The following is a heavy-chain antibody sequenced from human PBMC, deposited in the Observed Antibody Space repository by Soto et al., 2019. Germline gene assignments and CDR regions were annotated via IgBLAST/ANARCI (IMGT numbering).Heavy chain of an antibody. D-gene: IGHD2-21*02. V-gene: IGHV4-31*03. CDR1: GGSISSGGYY. J-gene: IGHJ4*02. CDR2: IYYSGTT. CDR3: ARDLGCGGDCYSL. Sequence: QVQLQESGPGLVKPSQTVSLTCNVSGGSISSGGYYWSWIRQHPGKGLEWIGYIYYSGTTYYNPSXKXRLXMSADTSKNQFSLRLSSVTAADTAVYYCARDLGCGGDCYSLWGQGALVTVSS.